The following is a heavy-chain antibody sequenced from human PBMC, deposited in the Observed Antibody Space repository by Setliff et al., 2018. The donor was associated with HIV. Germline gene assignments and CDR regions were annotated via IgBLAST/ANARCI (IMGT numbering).Heavy chain of an antibody. Sequence: ASETLSLTCAVYGGSFSDNYWSWIRQSPGKGLEWIGEINHSGRTKYSPSFRSRVSISVDTSKTQFSLKLSSVTAADTAVYYCARHRIAVEMATITVDYYYYYMDVWGKGTTVTVSS. V-gene: IGHV4-34*01. J-gene: IGHJ6*03. CDR1: GGSFSDNY. CDR3: ARHRIAVEMATITVDYYYYYMDV. D-gene: IGHD5-12*01. CDR2: INHSGRT.